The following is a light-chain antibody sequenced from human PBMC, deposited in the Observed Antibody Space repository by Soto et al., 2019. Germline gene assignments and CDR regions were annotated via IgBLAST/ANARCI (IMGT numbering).Light chain of an antibody. CDR1: QSVSSSY. CDR3: QQYGSSIT. Sequence: IVLTQSPGILSLSPGERATLSCRASQSVSSSYLAWYQQKPGQAPRLLIYGAASRATGIPDRFSGSGSGTDFTLTICRLEPEYFSVYYCQQYGSSITFGQGTRLEMK. J-gene: IGKJ5*01. CDR2: GAA. V-gene: IGKV3-20*01.